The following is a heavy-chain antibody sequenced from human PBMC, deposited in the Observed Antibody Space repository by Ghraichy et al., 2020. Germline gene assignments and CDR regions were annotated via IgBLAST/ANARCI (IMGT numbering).Heavy chain of an antibody. J-gene: IGHJ6*02. Sequence: ASVKVSCKASGYTFINHGISWVRQAPGHGLEWMSWISAYNGATNYAQNFQGRVTMTTDTSTSTVYMELRSLTSDDSAVYYCARGGLSVADGLDVWGQGTTVTVSS. V-gene: IGHV1-18*01. D-gene: IGHD3-10*01. CDR1: GYTFINHG. CDR3: ARGGLSVADGLDV. CDR2: ISAYNGAT.